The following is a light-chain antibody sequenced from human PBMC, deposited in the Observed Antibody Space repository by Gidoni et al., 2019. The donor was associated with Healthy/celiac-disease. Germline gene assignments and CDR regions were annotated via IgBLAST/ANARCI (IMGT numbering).Light chain of an antibody. V-gene: IGKV4-1*01. Sequence: DIVMTQSPDSLAVSLGERATINCKSSQSVLYSSNNKNYLAWYQQKPGQPPKLLIYWASTRESGVPDRFSGSGSDTDFTLTISSLQAEDVAVYYCQQYYSTPAFGPGTKVDIK. CDR3: QQYYSTPA. CDR1: QSVLYSSNNKNY. CDR2: WAS. J-gene: IGKJ3*01.